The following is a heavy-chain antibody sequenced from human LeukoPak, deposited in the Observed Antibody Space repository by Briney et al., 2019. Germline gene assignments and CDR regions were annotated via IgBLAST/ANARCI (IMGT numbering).Heavy chain of an antibody. D-gene: IGHD5-12*01. Sequence: PGGSLRLSCAASGFTFSSYEMSWVRQAPGKGLEWISYISTNGVTIYYADSVKGRFTISRDNAKNSLYLQMNSLRAEDTAVYYCARDRYGGYDFGFDYWGQGTPVTVPS. CDR1: GFTFSSYE. CDR2: ISTNGVTI. J-gene: IGHJ4*02. CDR3: ARDRYGGYDFGFDY. V-gene: IGHV3-48*03.